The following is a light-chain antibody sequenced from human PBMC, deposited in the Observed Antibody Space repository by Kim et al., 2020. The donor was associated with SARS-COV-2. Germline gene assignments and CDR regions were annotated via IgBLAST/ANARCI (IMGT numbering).Light chain of an antibody. J-gene: IGLJ2*01. V-gene: IGLV1-40*01. CDR1: DSNIVGVYD. CDR2: SNV. Sequence: QRVTISCPGSDSNIVGVYDVHWYRHLPGPAPDLLTSSNVNRPSAVPDRLSGSQSGPSATPAFIGLPPEDEADYYCQSYDTTLGGSVFGGGTQLTVL. CDR3: QSYDTTLGGSV.